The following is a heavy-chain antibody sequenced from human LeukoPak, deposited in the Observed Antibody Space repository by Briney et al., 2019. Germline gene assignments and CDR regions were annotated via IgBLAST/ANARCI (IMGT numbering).Heavy chain of an antibody. J-gene: IGHJ3*02. CDR2: IGATGDT. Sequence: PGGSLRLSCAASGFTVSSTYMHWVRQAPGKGLEWVSSIGATGDTYYAGSVKGRFTISRENAKKSLYLQMSSLRVEDTAVYFCVLGAYWNDDKNAFHIWGPGTMVTVSS. D-gene: IGHD1-1*01. V-gene: IGHV3-13*01. CDR3: VLGAYWNDDKNAFHI. CDR1: GFTVSSTY.